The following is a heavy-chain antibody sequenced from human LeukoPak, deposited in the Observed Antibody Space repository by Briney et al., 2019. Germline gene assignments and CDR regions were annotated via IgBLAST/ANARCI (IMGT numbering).Heavy chain of an antibody. CDR3: AELGITMIGGV. CDR1: GFSFSSYN. V-gene: IGHV3-48*03. CDR2: ISSSGSTI. Sequence: GGSLRLSCAASGFSFSSYNLNWVRQAPGKGLEWVSYISSSGSTIYYADSVKGRFTISRDNAKNSLYLQMNSLRAEDTAVYYCAELGITMIGGVWGKGTTVTISS. J-gene: IGHJ6*04. D-gene: IGHD3-10*02.